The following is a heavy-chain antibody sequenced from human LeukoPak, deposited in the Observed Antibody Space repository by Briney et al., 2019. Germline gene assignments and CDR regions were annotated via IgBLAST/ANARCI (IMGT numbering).Heavy chain of an antibody. CDR2: ISSSSSYI. Sequence: GGSLRLSCAASGFTFSSYSMNWVRQAPGKGLEWVSSISSSSSYIYYADSVKGRFTISRDNAKNSLYLQMNSLRAEGTAVYYCARDVGGEYFDYWGQGTLVTVSS. CDR3: ARDVGGEYFDY. D-gene: IGHD2-15*01. V-gene: IGHV3-21*01. CDR1: GFTFSSYS. J-gene: IGHJ4*02.